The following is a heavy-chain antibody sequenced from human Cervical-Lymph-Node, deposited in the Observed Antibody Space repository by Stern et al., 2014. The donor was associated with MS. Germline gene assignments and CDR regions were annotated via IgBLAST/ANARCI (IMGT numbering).Heavy chain of an antibody. CDR3: ARGVDP. CDR1: GFRFSNYW. J-gene: IGHJ5*02. V-gene: IGHV3-7*01. CDR2: IKPDGREK. Sequence: EVQLVESGGDLVQPGGSLRLSCAASGFRFSNYWMSWVRQAPGKGPEWVANIKPDGREKYYVDSVKGRFTISRDNAKNSLYLQMNSLRGEDTAVYYCARGVDPWGQGTLVTVSS.